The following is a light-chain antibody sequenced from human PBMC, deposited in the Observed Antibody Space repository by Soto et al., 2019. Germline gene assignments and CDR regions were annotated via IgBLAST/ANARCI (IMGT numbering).Light chain of an antibody. Sequence: QSVLTQPRSVSGSPGQSVTISCTGTSSDVGAYNYVSWYQQHPGKAPKVMIYDVSKRPSGVPDRFSGSKSANTASLTISGLQSEDEADYSCCSYAGSYTYVFGTGTKVTVL. CDR1: SSDVGAYNY. V-gene: IGLV2-11*01. J-gene: IGLJ1*01. CDR3: CSYAGSYTYV. CDR2: DVS.